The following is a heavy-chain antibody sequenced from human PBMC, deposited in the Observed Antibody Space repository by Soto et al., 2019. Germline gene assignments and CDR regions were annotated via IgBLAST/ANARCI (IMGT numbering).Heavy chain of an antibody. CDR3: ARLEGLATISYYFDF. Sequence: PSETLSLTCSLSDHSINSDKYYWGWIRQPPGKGLEWIGSIYYRGNAYYNPSLQTRVTISLDKFKSQFSLKLYSVTAAFSALYFCARLEGLATISYYFDFWGPGSLVTVSS. CDR1: DHSINSDKYY. V-gene: IGHV4-39*01. CDR2: IYYRGNA. D-gene: IGHD3-9*01. J-gene: IGHJ4*02.